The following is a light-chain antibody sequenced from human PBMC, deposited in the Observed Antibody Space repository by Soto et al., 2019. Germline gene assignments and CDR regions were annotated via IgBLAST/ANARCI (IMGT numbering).Light chain of an antibody. V-gene: IGKV1-39*01. CDR1: KDIRQY. CDR2: DAS. CDR3: QQSYGTPIA. Sequence: GDRVTINCQATKDIRQYVNWYQQKPGKAPQLLIYDASSLQSEVPSRCSGSGAGTDFTLTITSLQTEDVATYYCQQSYGTPIAFGQGTRVDIK. J-gene: IGKJ1*01.